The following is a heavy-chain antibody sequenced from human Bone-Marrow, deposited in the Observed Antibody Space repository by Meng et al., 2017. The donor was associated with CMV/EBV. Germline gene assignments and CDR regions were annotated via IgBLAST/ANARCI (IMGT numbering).Heavy chain of an antibody. CDR2: ISAYNGNT. V-gene: IGHV1-18*01. J-gene: IGHJ4*02. Sequence: ASVKVSCKASGYTFTSYGISWVRQAPGQGLEWMGWISAYNGNTNYAQKLQGRVTMTTDTSTSTAYMELRSLRSDDTAVYYCARRYCSSTSCYRAFEIWGQGTLVTFSS. CDR1: GYTFTSYG. CDR3: ARRYCSSTSCYRAFEI. D-gene: IGHD2-2*01.